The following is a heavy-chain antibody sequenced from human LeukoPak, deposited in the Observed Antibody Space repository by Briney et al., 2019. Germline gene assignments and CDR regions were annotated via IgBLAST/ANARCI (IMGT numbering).Heavy chain of an antibody. Sequence: GGSLRLSCAASGFTFSSYGMHWVRQAPGKGLEWVAVISYDGNNKYYADSVKGRFTISRDNSKNTLYLQMNSLRAEDTAVYYCAKAQETYSSGSGDAFDIWGQGTLVTVSS. V-gene: IGHV3-30*18. D-gene: IGHD6-19*01. CDR2: ISYDGNNK. CDR1: GFTFSSYG. CDR3: AKAQETYSSGSGDAFDI. J-gene: IGHJ4*02.